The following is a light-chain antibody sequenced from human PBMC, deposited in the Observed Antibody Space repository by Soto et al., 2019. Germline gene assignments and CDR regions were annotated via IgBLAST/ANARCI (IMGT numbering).Light chain of an antibody. J-gene: IGKJ1*01. Sequence: EIVLTQSPATLSLSPGERATLSCRASQSVSSYLAWYQQKPGQAPRLLIYDASNRATGIPARFSGSGSGTDCTLTIGSLEPEDFAVYYCQQRSNWPPWTFRQGTKVEIK. V-gene: IGKV3-11*01. CDR3: QQRSNWPPWT. CDR2: DAS. CDR1: QSVSSY.